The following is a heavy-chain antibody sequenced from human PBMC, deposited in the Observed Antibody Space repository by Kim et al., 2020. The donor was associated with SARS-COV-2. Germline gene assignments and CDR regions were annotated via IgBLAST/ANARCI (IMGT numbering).Heavy chain of an antibody. J-gene: IGHJ3*02. V-gene: IGHV3-9*01. CDR3: AKLPAAIGPMVDAFDI. D-gene: IGHD2-2*02. CDR1: GFTFGDYA. CDR2: ISWNSGSI. Sequence: GGSLRLSCAASGFTFGDYAMHWVRQAPGKGLEWVSGISWNSGSIGYADSVKGRFTISRDNAKNSLYLQMNSLRAEDTALYYCAKLPAAIGPMVDAFDIWGQGTMVTVSS.